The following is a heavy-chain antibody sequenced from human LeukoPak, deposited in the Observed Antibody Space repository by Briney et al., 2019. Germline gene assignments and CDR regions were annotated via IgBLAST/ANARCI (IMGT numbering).Heavy chain of an antibody. CDR1: GGSFSGYY. CDR2: INHSGST. Sequence: SETLSLTCAVYGGSFSGYYWSWIRQPPGKGLEWIGEINHSGSTNYNPSLKSRVTISVDTSKNQFSLKLSSVTAADTAVYYCARHCRDYGGNRGVDPWGQGTLVTVSS. J-gene: IGHJ5*02. D-gene: IGHD4-23*01. V-gene: IGHV4-34*01. CDR3: ARHCRDYGGNRGVDP.